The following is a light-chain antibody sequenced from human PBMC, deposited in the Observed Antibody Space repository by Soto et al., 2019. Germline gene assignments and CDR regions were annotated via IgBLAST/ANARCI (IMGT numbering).Light chain of an antibody. CDR3: QHRSKWRSWA. Sequence: ENVLTQSPGTLSLSPGERATRSCRASQSVGTYLAWYQHKPDQAPRLLIFDASKRAAGIPARFSGSGSGEDFTLTSGSLEAEGFEVYDCQHRSKWRSWAFGDGTKPEIK. CDR2: DAS. J-gene: IGKJ1*01. CDR1: QSVGTY. V-gene: IGKV3-11*01.